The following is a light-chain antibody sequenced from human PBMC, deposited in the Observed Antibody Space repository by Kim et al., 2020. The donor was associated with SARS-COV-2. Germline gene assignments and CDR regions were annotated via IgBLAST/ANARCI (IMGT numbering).Light chain of an antibody. J-gene: IGKJ3*01. Sequence: DIVMTQSPDSLAVSLGERATINCKSSQSVLYSSNNKNYLAWYQQKPGQPPKLLIYWASTRESGVPDRFSGSGSGTDFTLTISSLQAEDVAVYYCQQYYSTPFTFCPGTKVDI. CDR3: QQYYSTPFT. CDR2: WAS. V-gene: IGKV4-1*01. CDR1: QSVLYSSNNKNY.